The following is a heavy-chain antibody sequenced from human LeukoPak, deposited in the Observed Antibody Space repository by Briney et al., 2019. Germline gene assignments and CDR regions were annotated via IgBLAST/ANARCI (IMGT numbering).Heavy chain of an antibody. D-gene: IGHD3-10*01. Sequence: NPSEALSLTCTVSGGSISSSIYYWGWIRQPPGKGLEWIGYIYYSGSTYYNPSLKSRATISVDTSKNQFSLKLNSVTAADTAVYYCARARGYGSGTKGLVDYWGQGTLVTVSS. J-gene: IGHJ4*02. CDR3: ARARGYGSGTKGLVDY. CDR1: GGSISSSIYY. CDR2: IYYSGST. V-gene: IGHV4-39*01.